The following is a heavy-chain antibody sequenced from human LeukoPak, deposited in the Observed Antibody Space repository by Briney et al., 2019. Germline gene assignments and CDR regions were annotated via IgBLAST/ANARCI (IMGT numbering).Heavy chain of an antibody. Sequence: PGRSLRLSCAASGFTFSSYWMSWVRQAPGKGLEWVANIKQDGSEKYYVDSVKGRFTISRDNAKNSLYLQMNSLRAEDTAVYYCARGDRYSGYDQNAFDIWGQGTMVTVSS. CDR1: GFTFSSYW. D-gene: IGHD5-12*01. CDR3: ARGDRYSGYDQNAFDI. CDR2: IKQDGSEK. J-gene: IGHJ3*02. V-gene: IGHV3-7*01.